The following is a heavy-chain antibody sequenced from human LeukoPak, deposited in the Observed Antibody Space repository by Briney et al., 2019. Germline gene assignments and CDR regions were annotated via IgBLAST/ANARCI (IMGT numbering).Heavy chain of an antibody. CDR3: ARDEISVYYYVDY. CDR2: IYHSGST. D-gene: IGHD3-10*02. CDR1: GYSISSGYY. V-gene: IGHV4-38-2*02. Sequence: SETLSLTCTVSGYSISSGYYWGWIRQPPGKGLEWIGSIYHSGSTYYNRSLKSRVTISVDTSKNQFSLKLNSVTAADTAVYYCARDEISVYYYVDYWGQGTLVTVSS. J-gene: IGHJ4*02.